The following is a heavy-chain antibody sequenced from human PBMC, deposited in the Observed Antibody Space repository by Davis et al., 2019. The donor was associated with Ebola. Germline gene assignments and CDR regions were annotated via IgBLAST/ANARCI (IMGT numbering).Heavy chain of an antibody. Sequence: PGGSLRLSCVASGFTFSSYEMNWVRQAPGKVLELVLSICSSGRATYYADSVKGRFTISRDNAKNSLDLQMNSLRAEDTAAYYCARGSGYIEDSSFDSWGQGILVTVSS. CDR3: ARGSGYIEDSSFDS. CDR2: ICSSGRAT. J-gene: IGHJ4*02. D-gene: IGHD6-13*01. V-gene: IGHV3-48*03. CDR1: GFTFSSYE.